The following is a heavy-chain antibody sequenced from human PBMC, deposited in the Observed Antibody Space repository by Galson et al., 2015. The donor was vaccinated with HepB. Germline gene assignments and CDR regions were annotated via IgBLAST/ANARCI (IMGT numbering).Heavy chain of an antibody. J-gene: IGHJ4*02. Sequence: SLRLSCAASGFTFTSYWMHWVRQAPGKGLVWVSRINSDGSDTSYADSVKGRFTISRDNAKNTLYLQMNSLRAEDTAVYYCARGGTSGCLDYWGQGTLVTVSS. V-gene: IGHV3-74*01. CDR2: INSDGSDT. D-gene: IGHD6-19*01. CDR1: GFTFTSYW. CDR3: ARGGTSGCLDY.